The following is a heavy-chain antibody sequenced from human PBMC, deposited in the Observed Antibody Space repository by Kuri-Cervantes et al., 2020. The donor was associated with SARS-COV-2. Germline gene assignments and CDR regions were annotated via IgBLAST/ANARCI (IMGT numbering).Heavy chain of an antibody. CDR1: GFTFSNYA. CDR2: ISSNGVST. Sequence: GGSLRLSCAASGFTFSNYAIHWVRQAPGKGLEYVSVISSNGVSTHYANSVKGRFTISRDNSKNTLYLQMGSLRPEDMAVYYCATLGEIGYWGQGTLVTVSS. CDR3: ATLGEIGY. J-gene: IGHJ4*02. D-gene: IGHD5-24*01. V-gene: IGHV3-64*01.